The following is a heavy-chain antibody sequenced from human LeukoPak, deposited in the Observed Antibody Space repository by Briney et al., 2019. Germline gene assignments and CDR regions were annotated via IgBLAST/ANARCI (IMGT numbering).Heavy chain of an antibody. CDR2: MNPNSGNT. D-gene: IGHD3-10*01. CDR3: ARDGASGWFGELLGGWFDP. Sequence: ASVKVSCKASGYTFTSYDINWVRQATGQGLEWMGWMNPNSGNTGYAQKFQGRVTMTRSTSISTAYMELSSLRSEDTAVYYCARDGASGWFGELLGGWFDPWGQGTLVTVSS. V-gene: IGHV1-8*01. CDR1: GYTFTSYD. J-gene: IGHJ5*02.